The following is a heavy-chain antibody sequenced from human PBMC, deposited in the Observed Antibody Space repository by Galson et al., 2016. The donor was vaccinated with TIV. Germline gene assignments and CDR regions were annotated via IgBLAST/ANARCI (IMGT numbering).Heavy chain of an antibody. CDR2: IRYDGSNK. V-gene: IGHV3-30*02. Sequence: SLRLSCAVSGVSFTTYGMHWVRQAPGRGLEWVAFIRYDGSNKFYADSVKGRFTISRDNSKDTLYVRMNSLRVEDTAVYYCVKDRVGATYWGRSFDVWGQGTMVTVSS. D-gene: IGHD1-26*01. CDR1: GVSFTTYG. CDR3: VKDRVGATYWGRSFDV. J-gene: IGHJ3*01.